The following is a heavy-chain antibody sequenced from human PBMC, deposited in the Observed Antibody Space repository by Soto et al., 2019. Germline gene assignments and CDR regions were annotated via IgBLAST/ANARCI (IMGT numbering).Heavy chain of an antibody. J-gene: IGHJ5*02. Sequence: SETLSLTCTVSGGSISSYYWSWIRQPPGKGLEWIGYIYYSGSTNYNPSLKSRVTISVDTSRNQFSLKLSSVTAEDTAVYYCARDESWQDLVWWFDPWGQGTLVTVSS. CDR3: ARDESWQDLVWWFDP. CDR2: IYYSGST. D-gene: IGHD6-13*01. CDR1: GGSISSYY. V-gene: IGHV4-59*01.